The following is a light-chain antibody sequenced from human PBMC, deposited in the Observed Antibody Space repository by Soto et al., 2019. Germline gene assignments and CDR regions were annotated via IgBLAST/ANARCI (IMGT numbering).Light chain of an antibody. J-gene: IGLJ1*01. CDR3: SSYISSSTLSV. V-gene: IGLV2-14*01. CDR2: DVS. CDR1: SSDVGGYNY. Sequence: SALTQPASVSGSPGQSITISCTGTSSDVGGYNYVSWYQQHPGKAPKLMIYDVSNRPSGVSNRFSGSKSGNTASLTISGLQAEDEADYYCSSYISSSTLSVFGTGTKLTVL.